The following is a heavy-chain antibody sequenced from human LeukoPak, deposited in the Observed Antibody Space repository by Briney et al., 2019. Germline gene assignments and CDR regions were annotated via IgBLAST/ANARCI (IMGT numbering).Heavy chain of an antibody. V-gene: IGHV1-2*02. D-gene: IGHD4-17*01. J-gene: IGHJ1*01. Sequence: GRSLRLSCAASGFTFSSYGMHWVRQAPGQGLEWMGWINPNSGGTNYAQKFQGRVTMTRDTSISTAYMELSRLRSDDTAVYYCARGVTKDFQYWGQGTLVTVSS. CDR2: INPNSGGT. CDR1: GFTFSSYG. CDR3: ARGVTKDFQY.